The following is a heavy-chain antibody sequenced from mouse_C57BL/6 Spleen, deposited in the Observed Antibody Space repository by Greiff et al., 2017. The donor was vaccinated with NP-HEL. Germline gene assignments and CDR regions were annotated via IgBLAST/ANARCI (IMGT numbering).Heavy chain of an antibody. J-gene: IGHJ3*01. CDR3: TGGEYGSSGDWFAY. CDR2: INPSSGYT. D-gene: IGHD1-1*01. CDR1: GYTFTSYW. V-gene: IGHV1-7*01. Sequence: VQLQQSGAELAKPGASVKLSCKASGYTFTSYWLHWVKQWPGQGLEWIGYINPSSGYTTYNQKFKDKATLTADKSSSTAYMQLSSLTYEDSAVYCCTGGEYGSSGDWFAYWGQGTLVTVSA.